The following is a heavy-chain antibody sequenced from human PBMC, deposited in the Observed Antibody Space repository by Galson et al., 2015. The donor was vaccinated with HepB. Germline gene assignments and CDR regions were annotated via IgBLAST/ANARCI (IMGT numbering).Heavy chain of an antibody. Sequence: SLRLSCAASGFTFTSYTMNWVRQAPGKGLEWVSLISSSGRYIYYADSVKGRFTISRDNAKNSLYLQMNRLRAEDTAAYYCARYLVADYGMDVWGQGTTVTVSS. CDR1: GFTFTSYT. CDR2: ISSSGRYI. CDR3: ARYLVADYGMDV. J-gene: IGHJ6*02. V-gene: IGHV3-21*01. D-gene: IGHD3-10*01.